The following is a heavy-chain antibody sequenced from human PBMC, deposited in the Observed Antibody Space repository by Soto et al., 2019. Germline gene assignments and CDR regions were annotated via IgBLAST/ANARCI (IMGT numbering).Heavy chain of an antibody. CDR1: GFTFSNYA. V-gene: IGHV3-21*06. CDR2: ISGGGSYI. CDR3: ARDSACHSTSCFFLQNV. J-gene: IGHJ6*02. Sequence: GSLRLSCEASGFTFSNYAMSWVRQAPGKGLEWVSGISGGGSYIFYADSVQGRFSISRDNAKNSLFLEMNSLRVEDTAVYYCARDSACHSTSCFFLQNVCGQGTPLTVSS. D-gene: IGHD2-2*01.